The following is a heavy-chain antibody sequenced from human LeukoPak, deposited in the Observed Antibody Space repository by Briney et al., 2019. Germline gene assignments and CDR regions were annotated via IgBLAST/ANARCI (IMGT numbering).Heavy chain of an antibody. D-gene: IGHD7-27*01. CDR1: GFSLSTRGMR. V-gene: IGHV2-70*04. CDR2: IHWDDDK. CDR3: AREKLGPNYFDY. J-gene: IGHJ4*02. Sequence: ESGPALVQPPQTLTLTCTFSGFSLSTRGMRVSWIRQPPAKALKWLPRIHWDDDKFYSTSLKTRLTLSKDTSKNQVVLTMTNMDPVDTATYYCAREKLGPNYFDYWGQGTLVTVSS.